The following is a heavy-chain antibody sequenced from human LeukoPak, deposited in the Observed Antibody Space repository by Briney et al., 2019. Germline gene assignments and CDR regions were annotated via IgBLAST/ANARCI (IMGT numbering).Heavy chain of an antibody. V-gene: IGHV4-39*01. CDR3: ARQLARGYSYGYWFDP. CDR1: GDSISSSSYY. Sequence: TSETLSLTCTVSGDSISSSSYYWGWIRQSPGKGLEWIGSLYYGGNTHYNPSLKSRVTISVDTSKNQFSLKLTSVTAADTAVYYCARQLARGYSYGYWFDPWGQGTPVTVSS. D-gene: IGHD5-18*01. CDR2: LYYGGNT. J-gene: IGHJ5*02.